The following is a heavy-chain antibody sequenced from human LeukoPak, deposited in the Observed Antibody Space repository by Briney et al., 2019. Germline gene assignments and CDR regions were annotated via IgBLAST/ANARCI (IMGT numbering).Heavy chain of an antibody. D-gene: IGHD1-7*01. Sequence: ASVKVSCKASGYTFTSYGISWVRQAPGQGLEWMGWISAYNGNTNYAEKLQGRVTMTTDTSTSTAYMELRSMRSDDTAVYYCARITKWNCLMDVWGKGTTVTVSS. CDR2: ISAYNGNT. J-gene: IGHJ6*03. V-gene: IGHV1-18*01. CDR1: GYTFTSYG. CDR3: ARITKWNCLMDV.